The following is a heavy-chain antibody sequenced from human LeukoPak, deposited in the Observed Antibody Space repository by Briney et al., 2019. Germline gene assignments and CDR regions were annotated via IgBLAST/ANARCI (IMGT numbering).Heavy chain of an antibody. V-gene: IGHV4-31*03. CDR3: ARAMVAYGSGVSLKPYNWFDP. J-gene: IGHJ5*02. Sequence: SQTLSLTCTISGGSISSGGYYWSWIRQHPGKGLEWIGYIYYSGSTYYNPSLKSRVTISVDTSKNQFSLKLSSVTAADTAVYYCARAMVAYGSGVSLKPYNWFDPWGQGTLVTVSS. CDR1: GGSISSGGYY. D-gene: IGHD3-10*01. CDR2: IYYSGST.